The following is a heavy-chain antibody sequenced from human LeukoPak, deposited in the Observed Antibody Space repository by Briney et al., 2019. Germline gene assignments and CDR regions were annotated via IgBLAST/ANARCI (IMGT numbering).Heavy chain of an antibody. CDR2: INHSGST. D-gene: IGHD3-22*01. J-gene: IGHJ4*02. CDR1: GGSFSGYY. Sequence: SETLSLTCAVYGGSFSGYYWSWIRQPPGKGLEWIGEINHSGSTNYYPSLKSRVTISVDTSKNQFSLKLSSVTAADTAVYYCVRAHPTGITMIVVPLDYWGQGTLVTVSS. CDR3: VRAHPTGITMIVVPLDY. V-gene: IGHV4-34*01.